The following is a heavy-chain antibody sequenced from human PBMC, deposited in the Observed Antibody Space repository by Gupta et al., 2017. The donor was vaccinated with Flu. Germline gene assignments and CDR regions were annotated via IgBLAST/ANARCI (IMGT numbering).Heavy chain of an antibody. J-gene: IGHJ6*02. Sequence: QVQLQESGPGLVKSSATLSLTCTVSGGSISNYYWNWIRQPPGKGLEWIGYIHYSGSTKHNPSLKSRVTTSIDTSKNQFSLKVSSVTAADTAVYYCARFIISTWGDYYYGLDVWGQGTTVTVSS. CDR1: GGSISNYY. CDR3: ARFIISTWGDYYYGLDV. V-gene: IGHV4-59*01. CDR2: IHYSGST. D-gene: IGHD7-27*01.